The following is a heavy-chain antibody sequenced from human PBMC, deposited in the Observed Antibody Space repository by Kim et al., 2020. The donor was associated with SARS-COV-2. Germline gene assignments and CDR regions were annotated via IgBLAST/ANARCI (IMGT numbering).Heavy chain of an antibody. CDR1: GFTFSSYG. CDR2: ISYDGSNK. CDR3: AKGGYYYYGMDV. V-gene: IGHV3-30*18. Sequence: GGSLRLSCAASGFTFSSYGMHWVRQAPGKGLEWEAVISYDGSNKYYADSVKGRFTISRDNSKNTLYLQMNSLRAEDTAVYYCAKGGYYYYGMDVWGQGTT. J-gene: IGHJ6*02.